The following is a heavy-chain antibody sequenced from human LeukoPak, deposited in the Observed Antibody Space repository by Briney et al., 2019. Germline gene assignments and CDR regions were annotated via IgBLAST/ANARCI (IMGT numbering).Heavy chain of an antibody. CDR3: ARDPGDLRWGMDV. V-gene: IGHV3-21*01. CDR1: GFTFTLYS. Sequence: GGSLRLSCAASGFTFTLYSINWVRQAPGKGLEWVSSSSSSNSYYADSVKGRFTISRDNAKKSVYLQMNSLRAEDTAVYYCARDPGDLRWGMDVWGQGTTVTVAS. J-gene: IGHJ6*02. CDR2: SSSSNS. D-gene: IGHD2-21*02.